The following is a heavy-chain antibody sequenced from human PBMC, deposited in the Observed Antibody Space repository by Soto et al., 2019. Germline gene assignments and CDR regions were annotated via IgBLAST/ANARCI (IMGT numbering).Heavy chain of an antibody. D-gene: IGHD3-9*01. CDR1: GGSFSGYY. J-gene: IGHJ6*03. V-gene: IGHV4-34*01. CDR2: INHSGST. Sequence: PSETLSLTCAVYGGSFSGYYWSWIRQPPGKGLEWIGEINHSGSTNYNPSLKSRVTISVDTSKNQFSLKLSSVTAADTAVYYCASYSYDILTGYFGYYYMDVWGKGTTVTVSS. CDR3: ASYSYDILTGYFGYYYMDV.